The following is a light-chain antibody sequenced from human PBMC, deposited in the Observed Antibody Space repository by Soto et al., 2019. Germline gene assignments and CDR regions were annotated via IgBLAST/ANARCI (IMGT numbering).Light chain of an antibody. J-gene: IGKJ5*01. CDR1: QSVSSY. CDR2: GAS. V-gene: IGKV3-11*01. Sequence: EIVLTQSPATLSLSPGERATLSCRASQSVSSYLACYQQKPGRAPRLLIHGASSRATGIPDRFSGSGSGTDFTLTISRLEPEDFATYYSQQSDSTPITFGQGTRLEIK. CDR3: QQSDSTPIT.